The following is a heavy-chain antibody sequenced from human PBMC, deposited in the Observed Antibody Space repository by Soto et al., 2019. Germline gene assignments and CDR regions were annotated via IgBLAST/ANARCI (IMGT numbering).Heavy chain of an antibody. D-gene: IGHD3-16*02. CDR2: IYYSGST. Sequence: QVQLQESGPGLVKPSQTLSLTCTVSGGSISSGGYYWSWIRQHPGKGLEWIGYIYYSGSTYYNPSFKSRVTISVDTSKNQFSLKLSSVTAADTAVYYCARVSDDYVWGSYRYLDYWGQGTMVTVSS. J-gene: IGHJ4*02. CDR1: GGSISSGGYY. V-gene: IGHV4-31*03. CDR3: ARVSDDYVWGSYRYLDY.